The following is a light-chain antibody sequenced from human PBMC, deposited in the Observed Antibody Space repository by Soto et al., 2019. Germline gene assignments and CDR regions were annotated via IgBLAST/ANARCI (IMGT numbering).Light chain of an antibody. CDR3: MQATQFPWT. V-gene: IGKV2-24*01. CDR1: QSLAHSDGNTY. Sequence: DLVMTQTPLPSPVTLGQPASISCRSSQSLAHSDGNTYLTWLQQRPGQPPRLLLYKISKRFSGVPDRFSGSGAGTAFTLKISRVEPEDVGVYYCMQATQFPWTFGQGTKVEIK. CDR2: KIS. J-gene: IGKJ1*01.